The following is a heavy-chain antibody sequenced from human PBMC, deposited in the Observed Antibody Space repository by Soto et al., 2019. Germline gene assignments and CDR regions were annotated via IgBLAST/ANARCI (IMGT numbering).Heavy chain of an antibody. V-gene: IGHV3-23*01. CDR3: AKQVRDGTSSPYYFDY. D-gene: IGHD6-6*01. J-gene: IGHJ4*02. Sequence: GGSLRLSCAGSGFTFSNYAMSWVRQAPGKALEWVSAISSAVNTYYADSVKGRFTISRDNSKNTLSLHMNSLGAEDTAVYYCAKQVRDGTSSPYYFDYWGQGXLVTVSS. CDR1: GFTFSNYA. CDR2: ISSAVNT.